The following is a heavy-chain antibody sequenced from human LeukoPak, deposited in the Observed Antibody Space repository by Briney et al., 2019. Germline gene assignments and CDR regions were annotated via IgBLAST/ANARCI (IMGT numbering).Heavy chain of an antibody. CDR3: AKASRRHCGSTVCYTLDY. CDR1: GFTFNTYD. D-gene: IGHD2-2*02. CDR2: ISGSGGTT. V-gene: IGHV3-23*01. Sequence: GGSLRLSCAASGFTFNTYDMNWVRQAPGKGLEWVSSISGSGGTTYSADSVKGRFTISRDNTKNALYLQMNSLRADDTAVYYCAKASRRHCGSTVCYTLDYWGQGTLVTVSS. J-gene: IGHJ4*02.